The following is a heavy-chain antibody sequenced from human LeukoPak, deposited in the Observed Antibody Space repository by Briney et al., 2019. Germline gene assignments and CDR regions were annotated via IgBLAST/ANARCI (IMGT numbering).Heavy chain of an antibody. J-gene: IGHJ4*02. CDR2: INHSGST. V-gene: IGHV4-34*01. D-gene: IGHD5-12*01. CDR3: AREDIAGRVTTILPY. Sequence: PSETLSLTCAVYGGSFRGFYWIWIRQTSGKGLEWIGEINHSGSTNYNPSLKSRVTMSVDTSRNQFSLNLRSMTAADAGICYCAREDIAGRVTTILPYWGQGTPVTVSS. CDR1: GGSFRGFY.